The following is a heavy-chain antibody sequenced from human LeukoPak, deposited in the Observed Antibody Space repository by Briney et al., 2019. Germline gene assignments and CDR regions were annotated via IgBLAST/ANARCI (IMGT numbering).Heavy chain of an antibody. Sequence: PGRSLRLSCAASGFTFSSYGMHWVRQAPGKGLEWVAVISYDGSNKYYADSVKGRFTISRDNAKNSLYLQMNSLRAEDTAVYYCARVPIDSSPYYYYGMDVWGQGTTVTVSS. J-gene: IGHJ6*02. CDR1: GFTFSSYG. V-gene: IGHV3-30*03. CDR2: ISYDGSNK. CDR3: ARVPIDSSPYYYYGMDV. D-gene: IGHD4-11*01.